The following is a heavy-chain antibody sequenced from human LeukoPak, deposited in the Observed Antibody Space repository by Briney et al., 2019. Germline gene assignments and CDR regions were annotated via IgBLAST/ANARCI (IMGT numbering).Heavy chain of an antibody. J-gene: IGHJ4*02. D-gene: IGHD3-10*01. Sequence: GGSLRFSCAASGFTFSSYWMHWVRQAPGKGLVWVSRINSDGSSTSYADSVKGRFTISRDNAKNTLYLQMNSLRAEDTAVYYCARDFRGYYGSGSLGGWGQGTLVTVSS. CDR3: ARDFRGYYGSGSLGG. CDR2: INSDGSST. V-gene: IGHV3-74*01. CDR1: GFTFSSYW.